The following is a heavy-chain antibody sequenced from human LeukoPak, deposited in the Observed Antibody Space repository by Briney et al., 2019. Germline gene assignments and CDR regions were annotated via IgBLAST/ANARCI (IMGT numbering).Heavy chain of an antibody. J-gene: IGHJ3*02. CDR2: IYTSGST. V-gene: IGHV4-4*07. D-gene: IGHD3-22*01. CDR3: AIPYYDSSGYYYGDAFDI. CDR1: GGSISSYY. Sequence: SETLSLTCTVSGGSISSYYWSWTRQPAGKGLEWIGRIYTSGSTNYNPSLKSRVTMSVDTSKNQFSLKLSSVTAADTAVYYCAIPYYDSSGYYYGDAFDIWGQGTMVTVSS.